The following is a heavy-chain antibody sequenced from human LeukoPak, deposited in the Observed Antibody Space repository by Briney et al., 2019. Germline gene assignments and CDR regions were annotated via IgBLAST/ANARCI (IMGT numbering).Heavy chain of an antibody. CDR3: ATLIPTYYYDSSGFDY. CDR2: FDPEDGET. V-gene: IGHV1-24*01. D-gene: IGHD3-22*01. Sequence: ASVKVSCKVSGYTLTELSMHWVRQAPGKGLEWMGGFDPEDGETIYAQKFQGRVTMTEDTSTDTAYMEPSSLRSEDTAVYYCATLIPTYYYDSSGFDYWGQGTLVTVSS. CDR1: GYTLTELS. J-gene: IGHJ4*02.